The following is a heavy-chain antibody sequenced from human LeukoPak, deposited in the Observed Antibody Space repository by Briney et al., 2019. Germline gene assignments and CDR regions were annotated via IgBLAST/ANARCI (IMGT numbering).Heavy chain of an antibody. CDR3: AKDHSNSGSSYSFDY. J-gene: IGHJ4*02. Sequence: GGSLRLSCAASGFTFSTYAMHWVRQAPGKGLEWVAVISYDGSNKYYADSVKGRFTISRDNSKNTLYLQMNSLRAEDTAVYYCAKDHSNSGSSYSFDYWGQGTLVTVSS. CDR1: GFTFSTYA. V-gene: IGHV3-30*04. D-gene: IGHD1-26*01. CDR2: ISYDGSNK.